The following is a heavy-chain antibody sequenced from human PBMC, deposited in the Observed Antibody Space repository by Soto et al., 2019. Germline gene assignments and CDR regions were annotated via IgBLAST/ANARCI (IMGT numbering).Heavy chain of an antibody. CDR3: GKYPSGRVATISPAWFDP. Sequence: GRSLRLSCAASGFTFSSYGMHWVRQAPGKGLEWVAVISYDGSNKYYADSVKGRFTISRDNSKNTLYLQMNSLRAEDTAVYYWGKYPSGRVATISPAWFDPWGQGTLVTVSS. CDR1: GFTFSSYG. D-gene: IGHD5-12*01. J-gene: IGHJ5*02. V-gene: IGHV3-30*18. CDR2: ISYDGSNK.